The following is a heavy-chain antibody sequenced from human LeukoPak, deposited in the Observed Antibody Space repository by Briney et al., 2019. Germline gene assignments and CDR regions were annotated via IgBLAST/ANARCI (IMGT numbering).Heavy chain of an antibody. CDR2: IRNKANSYTT. V-gene: IGHV3-72*01. Sequence: GGSLRLSCAASGFTFSDHYMDWVRQAPGKGLEWIGRIRNKANSYTTEYAASVKGRFTISRDDSRDSLYLQMNSLKTEDTAVYHCIRDRVHPGDQYYFGTWGQGSLVTVSS. CDR1: GFTFSDHY. J-gene: IGHJ5*02. CDR3: IRDRVHPGDQYYFGT. D-gene: IGHD3/OR15-3a*01.